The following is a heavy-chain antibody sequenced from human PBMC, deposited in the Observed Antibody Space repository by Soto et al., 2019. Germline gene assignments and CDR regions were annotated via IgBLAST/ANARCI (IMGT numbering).Heavy chain of an antibody. D-gene: IGHD2-21*02. CDR1: GGSISSSSYY. J-gene: IGHJ4*02. CDR2: IYYSGST. V-gene: IGHV4-39*01. CDR3: ARIAYCGGDCSRNPFDY. Sequence: SETLSLTCTVSGGSISSSSYYWGWIRQPPGKGLEWIGSIYYSGSTYYNPSLKSRVTMSVDTSKNQFSLKLSSVTAADTAVYYCARIAYCGGDCSRNPFDYWGQGTLVTVSS.